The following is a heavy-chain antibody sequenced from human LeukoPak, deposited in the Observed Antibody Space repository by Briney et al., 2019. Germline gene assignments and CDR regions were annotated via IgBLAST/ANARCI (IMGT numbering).Heavy chain of an antibody. CDR1: GYTFTSYY. J-gene: IGHJ4*02. CDR3: AREPAAAGTFDY. Sequence: ASVEVSCKASGYTFTSYYMHWVRQAPGQGLEWMGIINPSGGSTSYAQKFQGRVTMTRDTSTSTVYMELSSLRSEDTAVYYCAREPAAAGTFDYWGQGTLVTVSS. CDR2: INPSGGST. V-gene: IGHV1-46*01. D-gene: IGHD6-13*01.